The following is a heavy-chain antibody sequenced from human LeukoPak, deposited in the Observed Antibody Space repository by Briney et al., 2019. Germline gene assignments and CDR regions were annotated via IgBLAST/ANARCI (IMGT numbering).Heavy chain of an antibody. CDR2: ISYDGSNK. V-gene: IGHV3-30*04. Sequence: GGSLRLSCAASGFTFSSYAMHWVRQAPGKGLEWVAVISYDGSNKYYADSVNGRFTISRDNSKNTLYLQMNSLRAEDTAVYYCARDHGGGSYFDYWGQGTLVTVSS. D-gene: IGHD2-15*01. CDR1: GFTFSSYA. J-gene: IGHJ4*02. CDR3: ARDHGGGSYFDY.